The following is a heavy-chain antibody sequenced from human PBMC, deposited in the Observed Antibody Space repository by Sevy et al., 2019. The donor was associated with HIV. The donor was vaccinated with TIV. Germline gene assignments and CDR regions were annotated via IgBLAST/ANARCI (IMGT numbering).Heavy chain of an antibody. V-gene: IGHV3-30*02. CDR2: IRYDGINK. J-gene: IGHJ6*02. CDR1: GFILNNFG. CDR3: AKGGSGGIDHYGMDV. D-gene: IGHD6-25*01. Sequence: GGSLRLSCAASGFILNNFGMYWVRQAPGKGLEEVAFIRYDGINKYYVDSVKGRSTISRDNSKDTLYLEMKSLRLEDTAIYYCAKGGSGGIDHYGMDVWGQGTTVTVSS.